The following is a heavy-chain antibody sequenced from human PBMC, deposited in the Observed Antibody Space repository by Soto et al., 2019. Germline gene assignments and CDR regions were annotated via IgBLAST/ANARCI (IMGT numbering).Heavy chain of an antibody. J-gene: IGHJ3*02. CDR1: GFTFSSYS. CDR2: ISSSSSYI. Sequence: GGSLRLSCAASGFTFSSYSMNWVRQAPGKGLEWVSSISSSSSYIYYADSVKGRFTISRDNAKNSLYLQMNSLRAEDTAVYYCALISPGLVAGDAFDIWGQGTMVTVSS. CDR3: ALISPGLVAGDAFDI. D-gene: IGHD2-8*02. V-gene: IGHV3-21*01.